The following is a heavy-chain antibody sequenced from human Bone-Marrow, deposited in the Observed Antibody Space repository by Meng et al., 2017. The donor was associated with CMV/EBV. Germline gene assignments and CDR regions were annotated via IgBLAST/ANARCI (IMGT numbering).Heavy chain of an antibody. CDR3: ARMDFYNTVNWFDP. Sequence: KASGYTFTNYDIHWVRQATGQGLEWLGWMKTHTGETGYAQKFQGRVTMTRDTSISTAYMELSSLRSDDTAIYYCARMDFYNTVNWFDPWGQGTLVTVSS. J-gene: IGHJ5*02. CDR1: GYTFTNYD. D-gene: IGHD3-3*01. CDR2: MKTHTGET. V-gene: IGHV1-8*01.